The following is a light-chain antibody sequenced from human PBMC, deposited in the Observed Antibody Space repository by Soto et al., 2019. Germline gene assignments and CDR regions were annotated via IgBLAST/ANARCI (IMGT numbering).Light chain of an antibody. CDR3: QQYGSAPRT. CDR1: QSVSSTY. J-gene: IGKJ2*01. CDR2: GAS. Sequence: DIVLTQSPGTLSLSPGEGATLSCRASQSVSSTYLAWYQQKPGQAPRLLIYGASTRAPGIPDRFSGSGSGTDFTLTVSRLEPEDFAVYYCQQYGSAPRTFGQGTKLEIK. V-gene: IGKV3-20*01.